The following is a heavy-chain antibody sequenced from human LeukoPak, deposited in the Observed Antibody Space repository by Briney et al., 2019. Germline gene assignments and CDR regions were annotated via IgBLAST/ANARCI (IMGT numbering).Heavy chain of an antibody. CDR1: GFIFSRYW. Sequence: GGSLRLSCATSGFIFSRYWMSWVRQAPGKGLEWVANINQDESEKNYVDSVKGRFTTSRDNAKNSLDLQMNSLRAEDTAVYYCARYGNGEWLAHYAFDVWGQGTMVTVSS. J-gene: IGHJ3*01. D-gene: IGHD6-19*01. V-gene: IGHV3-7*01. CDR3: ARYGNGEWLAHYAFDV. CDR2: INQDESEK.